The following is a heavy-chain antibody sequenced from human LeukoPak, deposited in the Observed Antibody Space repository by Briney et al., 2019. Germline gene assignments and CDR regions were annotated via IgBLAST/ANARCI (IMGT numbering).Heavy chain of an antibody. CDR1: GFTFSSYA. J-gene: IGHJ4*02. Sequence: GGSLRLSCAASGFTFSSYAMSWVRQAPGKGLEWVSVYYADSVKGRFTISRDNSKNTLYLQMNSLRAEDTAVYYCAELPVGGSAAGYFDYWGQGTLVTVSS. D-gene: IGHD6-13*01. V-gene: IGHV3-23*01. CDR3: AELPVGGSAAGYFDY.